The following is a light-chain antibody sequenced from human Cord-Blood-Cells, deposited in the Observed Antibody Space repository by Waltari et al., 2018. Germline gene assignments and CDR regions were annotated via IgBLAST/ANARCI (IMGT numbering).Light chain of an antibody. Sequence: VLTQSARTLSLSPGGRTTPSCRASQSVPRTYLAWYQQKPGQAPRLLFYGAYSRATGIPDRFSGSGSGTAFTHTISRLEPEDFAVYYCQQYGSPPTFGQGTKVEIK. CDR3: QQYGSPPT. J-gene: IGKJ1*01. CDR2: GAY. CDR1: QSVPRTY. V-gene: IGKV3-20*01.